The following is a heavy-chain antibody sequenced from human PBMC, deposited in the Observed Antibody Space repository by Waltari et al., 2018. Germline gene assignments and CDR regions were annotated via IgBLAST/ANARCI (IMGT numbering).Heavy chain of an antibody. J-gene: IGHJ4*02. CDR1: GGSFGGYY. CDR3: AQDGSGRGTPDY. D-gene: IGHD3-10*01. CDR2: INHSGST. V-gene: IGHV4-34*01. Sequence: QVQLQQWGAGLLKPSETLSLPCAVYGGSFGGYYWSWIRQPPGKGLEWIGEINHSGSTNYNPSLKSRVTISVDTSKNQFSLKLSSVTAADTAVYYCAQDGSGRGTPDYWGQGTLVTVSS.